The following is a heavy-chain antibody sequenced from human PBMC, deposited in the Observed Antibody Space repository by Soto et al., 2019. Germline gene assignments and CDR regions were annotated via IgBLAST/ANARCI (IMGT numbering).Heavy chain of an antibody. Sequence: GGSLRLSCAASGFTFSSYSMNWVRQAPGKGLEWVSSISSSSSYIYYADSVKGRFTISRGNAKNSLYLQMNSLRAEDTAVYYCARGAPDYSRGYWGQGTLVTVSS. D-gene: IGHD4-4*01. CDR3: ARGAPDYSRGY. CDR2: ISSSSSYI. CDR1: GFTFSSYS. V-gene: IGHV3-21*01. J-gene: IGHJ4*02.